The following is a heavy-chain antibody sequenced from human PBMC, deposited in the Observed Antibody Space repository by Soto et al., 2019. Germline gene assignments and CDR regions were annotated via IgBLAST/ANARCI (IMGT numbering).Heavy chain of an antibody. V-gene: IGHV4-39*01. CDR2: IYYSGST. D-gene: IGHD3-3*01. CDR3: ASIGYYDFWSGSPVGYYYYGMDV. J-gene: IGHJ6*02. CDR1: GGSISSSSYY. Sequence: SETLSLTCTVSGGSISSSSYYWVWIRHPPGKGLEWIGSIYYSGSTYYNPSLKSRVTISVDTSKNQFSLKLSSVTAADTAVYYCASIGYYDFWSGSPVGYYYYGMDVWGQGTTVTVSS.